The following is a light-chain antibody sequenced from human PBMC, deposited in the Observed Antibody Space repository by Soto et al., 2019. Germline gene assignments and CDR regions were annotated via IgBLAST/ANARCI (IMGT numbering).Light chain of an antibody. CDR3: QSYDSSLSVNYV. J-gene: IGLJ1*01. CDR2: GNS. V-gene: IGLV1-40*01. CDR1: SSNIGAGYD. Sequence: QSVLTQPPSVSGAPGQRVTISCTGSSSNIGAGYDVHSYQQLPGTAPKLLIYGNSNRPSGVPDRFSGSKSGTSASLAITGLQAEDEADYYCQSYDSSLSVNYVFGTGTKVTVL.